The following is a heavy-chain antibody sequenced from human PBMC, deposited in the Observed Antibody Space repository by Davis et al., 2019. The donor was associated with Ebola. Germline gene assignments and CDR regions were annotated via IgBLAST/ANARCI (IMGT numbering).Heavy chain of an antibody. J-gene: IGHJ6*02. D-gene: IGHD4-17*01. CDR2: ISSSSSYI. CDR1: RFTFSSYS. CDR3: ARDHHGMTTVIYYYYYGMDV. V-gene: IGHV3-21*01. Sequence: GGSLRLSCAASRFTFSSYSMNWVRQAPGKGLEWVLSISSSSSYIYYADSVKGRFTISRDNAKNSLYLQMNSLRAEDTAVYYCARDHHGMTTVIYYYYYGMDVWGQGTTVTVSS.